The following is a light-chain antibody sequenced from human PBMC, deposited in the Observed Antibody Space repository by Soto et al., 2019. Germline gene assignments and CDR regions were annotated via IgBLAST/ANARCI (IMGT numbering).Light chain of an antibody. CDR3: QSYDSSLSGPAYV. CDR2: GNS. V-gene: IGLV1-40*01. CDR1: SSNIGAGYD. Sequence: QSVLTQPPSVSGAPGQRVTISCTGSSSNIGAGYDVNWYQQIPGTAPKLLIYGNSNRPSGVPDRFSGSKSGTSASLAITGLQAEDEADYYCQSYDSSLSGPAYVFGTGTKVTVL. J-gene: IGLJ1*01.